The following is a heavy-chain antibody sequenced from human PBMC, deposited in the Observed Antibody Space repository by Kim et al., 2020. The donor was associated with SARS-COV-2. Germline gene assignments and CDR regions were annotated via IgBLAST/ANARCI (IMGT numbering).Heavy chain of an antibody. CDR2: SEK. J-gene: IGHJ4*02. V-gene: IGHV3-7*01. CDR3: ARGSVNLLL. D-gene: IGHD1-26*01. Sequence: SEKYYAGSVKGRFTISRDNAEKSVSLQMNSLRAEDTAIYYCARGSVNLLLWGQGNLVTVSS.